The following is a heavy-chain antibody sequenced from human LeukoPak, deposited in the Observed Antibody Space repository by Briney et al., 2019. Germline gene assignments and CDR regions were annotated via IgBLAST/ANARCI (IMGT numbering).Heavy chain of an antibody. CDR2: INPSGGFT. J-gene: IGHJ4*02. D-gene: IGHD6-13*01. Sequence: ASVKVSCKASGYTFTSHYMHWVRQAPGRGLEWLGIINPSGGFTSYAQKFQGSVSMTCDTSTSTVYMELSRLRSDDTAVYFCARADFNSSWYQFDYWGQGTLVTVSS. CDR1: GYTFTSHY. CDR3: ARADFNSSWYQFDY. V-gene: IGHV1-46*01.